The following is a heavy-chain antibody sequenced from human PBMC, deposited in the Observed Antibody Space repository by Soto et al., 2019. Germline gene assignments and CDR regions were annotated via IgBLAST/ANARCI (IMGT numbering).Heavy chain of an antibody. D-gene: IGHD3-22*01. V-gene: IGHV1-18*01. J-gene: IGHJ1*01. CDR1: GGTFSSYT. CDR2: VSTYSPKT. CDR3: ARAPYDSSGYLPFQH. Sequence: ASVKVSCKASGGTFSSYTISWLRQAPGQGLEWLGWVSTYSPKTVYAQKFQGRVTMTTDTSTTTAYMELTSLTSNDTAVYYCARAPYDSSGYLPFQHWGQGTLVTVSS.